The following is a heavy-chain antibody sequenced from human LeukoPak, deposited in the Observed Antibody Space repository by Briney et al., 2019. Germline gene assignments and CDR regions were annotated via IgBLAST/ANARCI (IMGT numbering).Heavy chain of an antibody. V-gene: IGHV3-7*01. Sequence: TGGSLRLSCAASGFTFTNYWMSWVRQAPGKGLELVANIKQDRSEKYYVDSVKGRFTISRDNSKNTLYLQMNSLRAEDTAVYYCAKDRTKITMVGDAFDIWGQGTMVTVSS. CDR1: GFTFTNYW. J-gene: IGHJ3*02. CDR3: AKDRTKITMVGDAFDI. CDR2: IKQDRSEK. D-gene: IGHD3-10*02.